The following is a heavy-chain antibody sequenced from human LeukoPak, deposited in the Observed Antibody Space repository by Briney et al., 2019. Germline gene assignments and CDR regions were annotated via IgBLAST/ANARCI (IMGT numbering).Heavy chain of an antibody. CDR2: MYYSGST. V-gene: IGHV4-39*01. J-gene: IGHJ6*03. D-gene: IGHD3-22*01. CDR1: GGSLSSTSYY. CDR3: ARHSPDYYDSSGYRYYYYYMDV. Sequence: SETLSLTCTASGGSLSSTSYYWGWIRQPPGKGLEWIGTMYYSGSTYYNPSLKSRVTISVDRSKNQFSLKVSSVTAADTAVYYCARHSPDYYDSSGYRYYYYYMDVWGKGTTVTVSS.